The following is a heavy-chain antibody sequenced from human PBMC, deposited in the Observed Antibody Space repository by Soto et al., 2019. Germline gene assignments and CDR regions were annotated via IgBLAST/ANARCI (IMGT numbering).Heavy chain of an antibody. D-gene: IGHD3-9*01. Sequence: ASVKVSCKASGYTFTSYDINWVRQANRQGLEWMGWMNPNSGNTGYAQKFQGRVTMTRNTSISTAYMELSSLRSEDTAVYYCARGRGDYDILTGYYPIYYYYYYMDVWGKGTTVTVSS. CDR3: ARGRGDYDILTGYYPIYYYYYYMDV. J-gene: IGHJ6*03. CDR2: MNPNSGNT. CDR1: GYTFTSYD. V-gene: IGHV1-8*01.